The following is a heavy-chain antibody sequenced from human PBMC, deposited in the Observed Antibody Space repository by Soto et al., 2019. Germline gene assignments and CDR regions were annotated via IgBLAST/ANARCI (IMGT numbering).Heavy chain of an antibody. CDR2: ISSSSSTI. D-gene: IGHD6-13*01. CDR1: GFTFSSYS. V-gene: IGHV3-48*01. J-gene: IGHJ6*03. Sequence: SGGSLRLSCAASGFTFSSYSMNWVRQAPGKGLEWVSYISSSSSTIYYADSVKGRFTISRDNAKNSLYLQMNSLRAEDTAVYYCAREQPYYMDVWGKGTTVTVSS. CDR3: AREQPYYMDV.